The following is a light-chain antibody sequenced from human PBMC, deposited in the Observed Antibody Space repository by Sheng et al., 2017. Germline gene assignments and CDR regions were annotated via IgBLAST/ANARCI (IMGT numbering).Light chain of an antibody. Sequence: EIVLTQSPGTLSLSPGERATLSCRASQSVSGIYLAWYQQKPGQAPRLLIYGASSRAAGIPDRFSGSGSGTDFTLTISRLEPEDLAVYYCQQYDTSPPLVIFGGGTKVEIK. CDR1: QSVSGIY. J-gene: IGKJ4*01. V-gene: IGKV3-20*01. CDR2: GAS. CDR3: QQYDTSPPLVI.